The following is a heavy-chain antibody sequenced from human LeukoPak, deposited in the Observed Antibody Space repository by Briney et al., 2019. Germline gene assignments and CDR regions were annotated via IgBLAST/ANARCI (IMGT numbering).Heavy chain of an antibody. CDR3: VKDSLANVRGWSHFDS. V-gene: IGHV3-30*02. CDR2: IRHDGNGK. Sequence: GGSLRLSRAASGFTFSTYGMHWVRQAPGKGLDWVAFIRHDGNGKNYADSVKGRFAISRDNSRNTLYLQMNSLRAEDRAVYFCVKDSLANVRGWSHFDSWGQGTLVTVTS. D-gene: IGHD6-19*01. J-gene: IGHJ4*02. CDR1: GFTFSTYG.